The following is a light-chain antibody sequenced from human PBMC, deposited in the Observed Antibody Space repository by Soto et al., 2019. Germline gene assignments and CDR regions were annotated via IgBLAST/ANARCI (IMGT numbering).Light chain of an antibody. CDR3: QQYNNWPPGIT. J-gene: IGKJ5*01. V-gene: IGKV3-15*01. CDR1: QSISGT. Sequence: IVMTQSPATLSVSPWGRATLSCRASQSISGTLAWYQQKPGQAPRLLIYGAFTRATGFPARFSGSGSGTEFTLTISSLQSEDFAVYYCQQYNNWPPGITFGQGTRLEIK. CDR2: GAF.